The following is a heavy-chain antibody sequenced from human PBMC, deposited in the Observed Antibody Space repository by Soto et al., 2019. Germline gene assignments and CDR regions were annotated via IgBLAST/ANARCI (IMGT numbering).Heavy chain of an antibody. CDR3: ASERFWSGYRDYYYYYGMDV. Sequence: PSETLSLTCTVSGGSISSSSYCWGWIRQPPGKGLEWIGSIYYSGSTYYNPSLKSRVTISVDTSKNQFPLKLSSVTAADTAVYYCASERFWSGYRDYYYYYGMDVWGQGTTVTVSS. J-gene: IGHJ6*02. D-gene: IGHD3-3*01. CDR2: IYYSGST. V-gene: IGHV4-39*06. CDR1: GGSISSSSYC.